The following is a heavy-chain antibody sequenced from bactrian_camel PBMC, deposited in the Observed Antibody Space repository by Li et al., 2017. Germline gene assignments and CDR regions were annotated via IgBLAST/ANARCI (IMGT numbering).Heavy chain of an antibody. D-gene: IGHD3*01. J-gene: IGHJ4*01. CDR1: GSTSSRFC. CDR2: VLTTDDST. CDR3: AAAKGLPDLLRGGYLSARSYNY. Sequence: HVQLVESGGGSVQAGGSLRLSCTASGSTSSRFCLAWFRRVPGNERERVASVLTTDDSTYYAASVEGRFTISHDNAKNTLYLQMNSLKPEDTAIYYCAAAKGLPDLLRGGYLSARSYNYWGRGTQVTVSS. V-gene: IGHV3S1*01.